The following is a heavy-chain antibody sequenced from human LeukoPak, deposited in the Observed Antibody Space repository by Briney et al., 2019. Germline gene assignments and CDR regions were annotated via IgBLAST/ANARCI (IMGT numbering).Heavy chain of an antibody. CDR2: ISSSSSTI. J-gene: IGHJ5*02. CDR1: GFTFRSYS. V-gene: IGHV3-48*01. CDR3: ARDALQLTGNYVTRWWFDP. D-gene: IGHD3-9*01. Sequence: GGSLRLSCTASGFTFRSYSMNWVRQAPGKGLEWVSYISSSSSTIYYADSVRGRFTISRDNAKNSMYLQMNSLSAEDTAFYYCARDALQLTGNYVTRWWFDPWGQGTLVTVSS.